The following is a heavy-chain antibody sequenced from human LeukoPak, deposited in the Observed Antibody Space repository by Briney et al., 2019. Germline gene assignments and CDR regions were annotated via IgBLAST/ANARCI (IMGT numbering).Heavy chain of an antibody. CDR2: INTNTGNP. D-gene: IGHD1-26*01. J-gene: IGHJ4*02. Sequence: ASVKVSCTASGYTFTSYAMNWVRQAPGQGLEWMGWINTNTGNPTYAQGFTGRFVFSLDTSVSTAYLQISSLKAEDTAVYYCGRVTWEQMIDYWGQGTLVTVSS. CDR1: GYTFTSYA. V-gene: IGHV7-4-1*02. CDR3: GRVTWEQMIDY.